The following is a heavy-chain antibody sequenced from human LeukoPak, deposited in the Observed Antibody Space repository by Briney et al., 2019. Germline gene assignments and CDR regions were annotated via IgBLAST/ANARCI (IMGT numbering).Heavy chain of an antibody. V-gene: IGHV3-48*02. CDR3: ARERNYYYDSSGYLDY. CDR1: GFTFSSYS. J-gene: IGHJ4*02. Sequence: GGSLRLSCAASGFTFSSYSMNWVRQAPGKGLEWVSYISSSSSTIYYADSVKGRFTISRDNAKNSLYLRMNSLRDEDTAVYYCARERNYYYDSSGYLDYWGQGTLVTVSS. CDR2: ISSSSSTI. D-gene: IGHD3-22*01.